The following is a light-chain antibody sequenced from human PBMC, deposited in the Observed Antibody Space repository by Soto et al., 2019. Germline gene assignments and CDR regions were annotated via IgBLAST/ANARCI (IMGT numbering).Light chain of an antibody. Sequence: EIVLTQSPATLSVSPGERATLSCRASQSVSSNLASYQQKPGQAPSRLINGASTRTASTPARLISSRSGTEDSLTISSXQAEDFAVYYCQQYIRWPRTFGGGTKVDIK. CDR2: GAS. V-gene: IGKV3-15*01. CDR1: QSVSSN. CDR3: QQYIRWPRT. J-gene: IGKJ4*02.